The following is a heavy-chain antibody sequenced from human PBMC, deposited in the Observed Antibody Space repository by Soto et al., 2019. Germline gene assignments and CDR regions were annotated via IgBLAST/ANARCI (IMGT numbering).Heavy chain of an antibody. CDR2: IYWDDTK. J-gene: IGHJ4*02. D-gene: IGHD2-2*01. Sequence: QITLKESGPTLVKPTQTLTLTCTVSGFSVSSSGEGVGWIRQPPGKAPEWLALIYWDDTKHYSPSLRSRLSISKDTSENQVVFRMTNMDPVDTATYYCAHGSRYCSLTSCYGFWGQGILVTVSS. V-gene: IGHV2-5*02. CDR1: GFSVSSSGEG. CDR3: AHGSRYCSLTSCYGF.